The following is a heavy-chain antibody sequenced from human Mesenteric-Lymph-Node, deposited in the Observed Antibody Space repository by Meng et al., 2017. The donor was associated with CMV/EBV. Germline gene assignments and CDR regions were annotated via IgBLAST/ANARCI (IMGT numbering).Heavy chain of an antibody. CDR3: AREGLSGGSWFVP. CDR2: INPNSGAT. CDR1: GYTFTGFY. V-gene: IGHV1-2*02. D-gene: IGHD1-26*01. Sequence: KASGYTFTGFYIHWVRQAPGQGLEWMGWINPNSGATNYAQKFRGRVTVTRDTSISTAYMDLSGLRSDDTAVYYCAREGLSGGSWFVPWGQGTLVTVSS. J-gene: IGHJ5*02.